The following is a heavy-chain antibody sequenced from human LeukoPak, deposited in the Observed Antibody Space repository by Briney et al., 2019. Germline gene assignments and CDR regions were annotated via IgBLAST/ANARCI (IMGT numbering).Heavy chain of an antibody. Sequence: GASVKVSCKASGYTFTGYYMHWVRQAPGQGLEWMGWINPNSGGTNYAQKFQGRVTMTRDTSISTAYMELSRLRSDDTAVYYCARDDDYGGNQGFENWGQGTLVTVSS. V-gene: IGHV1-2*02. D-gene: IGHD4-23*01. CDR1: GYTFTGYY. CDR2: INPNSGGT. CDR3: ARDDDYGGNQGFEN. J-gene: IGHJ4*02.